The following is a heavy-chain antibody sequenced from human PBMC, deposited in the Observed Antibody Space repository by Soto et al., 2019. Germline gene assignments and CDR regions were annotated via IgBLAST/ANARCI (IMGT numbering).Heavy chain of an antibody. J-gene: IGHJ4*02. V-gene: IGHV4-34*01. CDR2: INHSGST. CDR3: ASDWLLPEPYFAY. Sequence: SETLSLTCAVYGGSFSGYYWSWIRQPPGKGLEWIGEINHSGSTNYNPSLKSRVTISVDTSKNQFSLKLSSVTAADTAVYYCASDWLLPEPYFAYWGQGTLVTVSS. CDR1: GGSFSGYY. D-gene: IGHD3-9*01.